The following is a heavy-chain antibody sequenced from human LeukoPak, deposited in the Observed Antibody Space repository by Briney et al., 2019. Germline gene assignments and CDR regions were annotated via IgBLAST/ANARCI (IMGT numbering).Heavy chain of an antibody. CDR3: ARPMIRDVVVPAATWFDP. CDR1: GYTFTGYG. J-gene: IGHJ5*02. Sequence: GASVKVSCKASGYTFTGYGISWVRQAPGQGLEWMGWISAYNGNTNYAQKLQGRVTMTTGTSTSTAYMELRSLRSDDTAVYYCARPMIRDVVVPAATWFDPWGQGTLVTVSS. V-gene: IGHV1-18*01. CDR2: ISAYNGNT. D-gene: IGHD2-2*01.